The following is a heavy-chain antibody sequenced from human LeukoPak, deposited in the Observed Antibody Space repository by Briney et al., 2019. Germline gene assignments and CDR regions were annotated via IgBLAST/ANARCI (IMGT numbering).Heavy chain of an antibody. J-gene: IGHJ4*02. CDR2: ISNSGTII. CDR3: ARGDHYSGTSGLFDC. Sequence: PGGSLRLSCAASGFTFSDYYMTRIRQAPGKGLEWVSYISNSGTIIYYADSVKGRFTISRDNAKNSLYLQMNSLRAEDTAVYYCARGDHYSGTSGLFDCWGQGTLVTVSS. V-gene: IGHV3-11*01. D-gene: IGHD3-22*01. CDR1: GFTFSDYY.